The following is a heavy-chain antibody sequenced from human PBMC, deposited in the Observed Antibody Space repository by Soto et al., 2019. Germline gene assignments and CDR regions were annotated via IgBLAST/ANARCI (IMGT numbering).Heavy chain of an antibody. CDR2: IYASGSP. J-gene: IGHJ4*02. V-gene: IGHV4-59*01. CDR1: GGSISVYY. Sequence: SETLSLTCTISGGSISVYYWSWVRQPPGHELEWTGYIYASGSPYYNPSLRSRVTISADTSKNQISLKLTSPTAADTAVYYCARGVGSSPPRYWGRGTLVTVSS. CDR3: ARGVGSSPPRY. D-gene: IGHD1-26*01.